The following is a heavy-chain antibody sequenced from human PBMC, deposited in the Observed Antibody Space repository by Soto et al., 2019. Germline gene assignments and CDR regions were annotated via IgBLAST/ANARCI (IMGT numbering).Heavy chain of an antibody. J-gene: IGHJ6*02. CDR3: AKNGQPPYYYYGMDV. D-gene: IGHD2-8*01. V-gene: IGHV1-18*01. CDR1: GYTFSRYG. CDR2: ISGYNGDT. Sequence: QGQLVQSGPEVKKPGASVKVSCKASGYTFSRYGISWVRQAPGQGLEWMGWISGYNGDTKYAQKVQGRVTMTIDTSTYTAYMELRSPTSADTAIYYCAKNGQPPYYYYGMDVWGQGTTVTVSS.